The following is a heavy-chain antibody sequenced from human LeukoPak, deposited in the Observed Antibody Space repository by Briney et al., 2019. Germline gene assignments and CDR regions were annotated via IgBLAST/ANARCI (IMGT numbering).Heavy chain of an antibody. Sequence: GRSLRLSCAASGFTFNTYSMNWVRQAPGKGLEWVSSISTSSSYIYYADSVKGRFTISRDNAKKSLYLQMNSLRAEDTALYYCARGGQVVSASDNWFDPWGQGTLVTVSS. J-gene: IGHJ5*02. CDR2: ISTSSSYI. D-gene: IGHD2-2*01. CDR3: ARGGQVVSASDNWFDP. V-gene: IGHV3-21*01. CDR1: GFTFNTYS.